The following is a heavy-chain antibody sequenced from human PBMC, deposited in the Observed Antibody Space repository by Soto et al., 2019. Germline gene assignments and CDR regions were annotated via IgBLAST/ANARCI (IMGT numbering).Heavy chain of an antibody. J-gene: IGHJ5*02. CDR1: GGTFSSYA. V-gene: IGHV1-69*01. Sequence: QVQLVQSGAEVKKPGSSVKVSCKASGGTFSSYAISWVRQAPGQGLEWMGGIIPIFGTANYAQKFQGRVTITADESTSTAYMELSSLRSEDTAVYYCARVGGTIVVVPAAISWFDPWGQGTLVTVSS. CDR3: ARVGGTIVVVPAAISWFDP. D-gene: IGHD2-2*01. CDR2: IIPIFGTA.